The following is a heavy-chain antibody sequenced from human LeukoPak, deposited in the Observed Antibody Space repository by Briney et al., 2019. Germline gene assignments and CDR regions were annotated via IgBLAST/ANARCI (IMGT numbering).Heavy chain of an antibody. D-gene: IGHD6-13*01. Sequence: GGSLRLSCAASGFTFNSYAMSWVRQAPGKGLEWVAIISYDGNNKYYTDSVRGRFTISRENSKNTLYLQTNSLRAEDTAVYYCAKSSRATTSGPFDYWGQGTLVTVSS. J-gene: IGHJ4*02. CDR2: ISYDGNNK. CDR3: AKSSRATTSGPFDY. V-gene: IGHV3-30-3*02. CDR1: GFTFNSYA.